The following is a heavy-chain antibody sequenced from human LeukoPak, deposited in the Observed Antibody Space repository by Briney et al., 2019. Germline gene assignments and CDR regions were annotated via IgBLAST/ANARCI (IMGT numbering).Heavy chain of an antibody. J-gene: IGHJ5*02. CDR3: AKTLLWGYNWFDP. CDR2: TSYDGSNR. V-gene: IGHV3-30*18. D-gene: IGHD7-27*01. CDR1: GFNFNNYA. Sequence: PGTSLRLSCAASGFNFNNYAMHWVRQAPGKGLEWVAVTSYDGSNRYYADSVKGRFTISRDNSKNTLFLQMNSLRAEDTAVYYCAKTLLWGYNWFDPWGQGTLVTVSS.